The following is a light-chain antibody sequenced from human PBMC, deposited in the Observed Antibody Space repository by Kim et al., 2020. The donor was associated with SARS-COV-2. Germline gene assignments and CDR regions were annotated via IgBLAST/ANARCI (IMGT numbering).Light chain of an antibody. CDR2: DVT. Sequence: GQSLTNACTGTSNHVSYYNSVSWYQQHPGKAPTLFIYDVTERASVVSNRFSGSQSGNPASLTISGLRAEDEADYYCSSHTTSSTYVFGSGTQLTVL. CDR1: SNHVSYYNS. J-gene: IGLJ1*01. V-gene: IGLV2-14*03. CDR3: SSHTTSSTYV.